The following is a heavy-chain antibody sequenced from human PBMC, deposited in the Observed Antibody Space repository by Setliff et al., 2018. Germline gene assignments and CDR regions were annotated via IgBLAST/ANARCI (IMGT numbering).Heavy chain of an antibody. CDR2: IYYSGST. Sequence: PSETLSLTCTVSGGSISSYYWSWIRQPPGKGLEWIGYIYYSGSTNYNPSLKSRVTISVDTSKNQFSLKLSSVTAADTVVYYCARFYGDYQFDYWGQGTLVTVSS. CDR1: GGSISSYY. V-gene: IGHV4-59*08. J-gene: IGHJ4*02. D-gene: IGHD4-17*01. CDR3: ARFYGDYQFDY.